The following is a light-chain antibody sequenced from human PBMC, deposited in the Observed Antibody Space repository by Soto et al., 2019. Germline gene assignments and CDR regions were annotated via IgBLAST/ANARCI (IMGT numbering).Light chain of an antibody. V-gene: IGKV3D-20*02. CDR3: QERTGWPPWT. CDR2: GAS. J-gene: IGKJ1*01. Sequence: EIVLTQSPGTLPLSPGERATLSCRASQSVSSSYLAWYQQKPGQAPRLLIYGASSRATGIPDRFSGSGSGTDFTLTISGLEPEDFAVYYCQERTGWPPWTFGQGTKVDIK. CDR1: QSVSSSY.